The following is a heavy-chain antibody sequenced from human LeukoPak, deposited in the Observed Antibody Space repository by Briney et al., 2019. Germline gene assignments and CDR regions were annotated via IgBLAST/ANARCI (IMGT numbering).Heavy chain of an antibody. CDR1: GGSFSGYY. CDR2: INHSGST. D-gene: IGHD3-3*01. CDR3: ARTKYDFWSGHQYYFDY. Sequence: SETLSLTCAVYGGSFSGYYWSWIRQPPGKGLEWIGEINHSGSTNYNPSLKSRVTISVDTSKNQSSLKLSSVTAADTAVYYCARTKYDFWSGHQYYFDYWGQGTLVTVSS. J-gene: IGHJ4*02. V-gene: IGHV4-34*01.